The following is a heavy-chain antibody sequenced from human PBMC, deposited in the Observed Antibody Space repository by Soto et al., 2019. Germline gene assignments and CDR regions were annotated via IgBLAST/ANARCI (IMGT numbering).Heavy chain of an antibody. CDR2: VHYSGST. Sequence: SETLSLTCNLSGGSFHNFYWLWIRQPPGKGLEWVGHVHYSGSTNYSPSLNSRATISLDTSKSQLSLKLRSVAAADTAMYFCARGVDYYATRGYFGFDSWGQGIPVTVSS. CDR3: ARGVDYYATRGYFGFDS. CDR1: GGSFHNFY. J-gene: IGHJ4*02. D-gene: IGHD3-16*01. V-gene: IGHV4-59*01.